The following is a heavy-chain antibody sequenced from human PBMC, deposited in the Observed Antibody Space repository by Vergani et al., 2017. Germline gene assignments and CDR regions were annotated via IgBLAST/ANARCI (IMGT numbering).Heavy chain of an antibody. CDR1: GGSISSGGYS. J-gene: IGHJ4*02. CDR3: ARGEDYYDSSGSHDY. Sequence: QLQLQESGSGLVKPSQTLSLTCAVSGGSISSGGYSWSWIRQPPGKGLEWIGYIYHSGSTNYNPSLKSRVTISVDTSKNQFSLKLSSVTAADTAVYYCARGEDYYDSSGSHDYWGQGTLVTVSS. D-gene: IGHD3-22*01. CDR2: IYHSGST. V-gene: IGHV4-30-2*01.